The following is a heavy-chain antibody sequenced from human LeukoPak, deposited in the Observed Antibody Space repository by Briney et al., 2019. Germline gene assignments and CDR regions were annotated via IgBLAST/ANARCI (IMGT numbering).Heavy chain of an antibody. CDR3: AGLKRRGSFDINDAYYDAFDL. V-gene: IGHV4-59*08. CDR2: VFHSAST. J-gene: IGHJ3*01. CDR1: GGSITSYF. D-gene: IGHD3-16*01. Sequence: SETLSLTCSVSGGSITSYFWTWIRQPPGKGLEWIGYVFHSASTNYNPSLQSRVTMSVDTSKDQVSLRLTSVSAADTAVYFCAGLKRRGSFDINDAYYDAFDLWGHGTMVTVSS.